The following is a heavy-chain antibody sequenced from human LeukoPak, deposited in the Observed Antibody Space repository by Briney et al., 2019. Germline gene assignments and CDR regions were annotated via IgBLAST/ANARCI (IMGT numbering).Heavy chain of an antibody. Sequence: GASVKVSCKASGGTFSSYTISWVRQAPGQGLEWMGRIIPILGIANYAQKFQGRVTITADKSTSTAYMELSSLRSEDTAVYYCAGDQRLILEWLSSSRYGMDVWGQGTTVTVSS. CDR1: GGTFSSYT. CDR3: AGDQRLILEWLSSSRYGMDV. D-gene: IGHD3-3*01. CDR2: IIPILGIA. J-gene: IGHJ6*02. V-gene: IGHV1-69*04.